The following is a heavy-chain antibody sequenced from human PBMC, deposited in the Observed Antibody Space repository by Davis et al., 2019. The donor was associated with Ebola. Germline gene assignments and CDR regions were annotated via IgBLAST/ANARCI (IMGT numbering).Heavy chain of an antibody. CDR3: ARGDDYPFYMDV. CDR2: ISNGGRT. D-gene: IGHD3-16*01. Sequence: SETLSLTCSVSGGSVGSDYWSWIRQSPGKGLEWIAFISNGGRTIYNPSLRGRVTISIDTSKNQFSLKLSSVTAADTAVYYCARGDDYPFYMDVWGKGTTVTVSS. CDR1: GGSVGSDY. V-gene: IGHV4-59*02. J-gene: IGHJ6*04.